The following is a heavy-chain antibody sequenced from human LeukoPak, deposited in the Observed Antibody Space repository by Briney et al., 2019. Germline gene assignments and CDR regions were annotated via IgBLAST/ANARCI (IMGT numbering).Heavy chain of an antibody. V-gene: IGHV4-34*01. CDR1: GGSFSTYY. Sequence: SETLSLTCAVYGGSFSTYYWTWIRQPPGKGLEWIGEVHNSGSTNYNPSLKSRVTMSVDTSKNQFSLKLSSVTAADTAVYYCARDVAGARAVWGQGTTVTVSS. CDR3: ARDVAGARAV. CDR2: VHNSGST. J-gene: IGHJ6*02. D-gene: IGHD1-26*01.